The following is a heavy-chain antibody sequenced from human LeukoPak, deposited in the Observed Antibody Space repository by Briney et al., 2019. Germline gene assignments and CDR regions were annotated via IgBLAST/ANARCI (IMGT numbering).Heavy chain of an antibody. D-gene: IGHD6-13*01. CDR3: ARCSSSHPY. V-gene: IGHV3-23*01. J-gene: IGHJ4*02. CDR1: GFTFSSYA. CDR2: ISGSAHRT. Sequence: PGGSLRLSCGASGFTFSSYAMSWVRQAPGKGLEWVSAISGSAHRTYYADSVKGRFTISRDNAKNSLYLQMNSLRAEDTAVYYCARCSSSHPYWGQGTLVTVSS.